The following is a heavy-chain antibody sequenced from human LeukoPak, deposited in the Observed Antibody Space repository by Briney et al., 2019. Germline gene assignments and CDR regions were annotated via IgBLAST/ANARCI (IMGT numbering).Heavy chain of an antibody. D-gene: IGHD4-17*01. CDR3: ARDIGRYGVDWAFDI. CDR1: GYTFTGYY. J-gene: IGHJ3*02. CDR2: INPNSGGT. V-gene: IGHV1-2*02. Sequence: GASVKVSCKASGYTFTGYYMHWVRQAPGQGLEWMGWINPNSGGTNYAQKFQGRVTMTRDTSISTAYMELSRLRSDDTAVYYCARDIGRYGVDWAFDIWSQGTMVTVSP.